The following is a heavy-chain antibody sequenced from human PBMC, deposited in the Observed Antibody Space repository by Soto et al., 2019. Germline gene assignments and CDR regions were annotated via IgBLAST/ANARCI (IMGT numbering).Heavy chain of an antibody. Sequence: SVKVSCKASGGTFSSYTISWVRQAPGQGLEWMGRIIPILGIANYAQKFQGRVTITADKSTSTAYMELSSLRSEDTAVYYCARDSGYSSGWYLVWFDPWGQGTLVTVSS. J-gene: IGHJ5*02. CDR3: ARDSGYSSGWYLVWFDP. D-gene: IGHD6-19*01. CDR2: IIPILGIA. V-gene: IGHV1-69*04. CDR1: GGTFSSYT.